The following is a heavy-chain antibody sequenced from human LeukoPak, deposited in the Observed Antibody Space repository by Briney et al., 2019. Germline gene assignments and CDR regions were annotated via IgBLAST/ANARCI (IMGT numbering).Heavy chain of an antibody. CDR2: IYPGDSDT. D-gene: IGHD3-10*01. Sequence: GESLKISCKGSGYSFTSYWIGWVRQMPGEGLEWMGIIYPGDSDTRYSPSFQGQVTISADKSISTAYLQWSSLKASDTAMYYCARVKAMRFGEFSPTPYYYYGMDVWGQGTTVTVSS. V-gene: IGHV5-51*01. CDR1: GYSFTSYW. CDR3: ARVKAMRFGEFSPTPYYYYGMDV. J-gene: IGHJ6*02.